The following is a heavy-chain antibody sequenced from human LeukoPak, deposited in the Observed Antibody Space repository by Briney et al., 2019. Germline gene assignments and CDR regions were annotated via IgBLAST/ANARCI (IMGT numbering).Heavy chain of an antibody. J-gene: IGHJ6*02. CDR3: AKAPPGVYHYGMDV. D-gene: IGHD7-27*01. CDR2: ISGSGVST. CDR1: GFTFSSYA. V-gene: IGHV3-23*01. Sequence: GGSLRLSCAASGFTFSSYAMSWVRQAPGKGLEWVSAISGSGVSTYYADSVEGRFTISRDNSKNTLYLQMNGLRAEDPAIYYCAKAPPGVYHYGMDVWGQGTTVTVSS.